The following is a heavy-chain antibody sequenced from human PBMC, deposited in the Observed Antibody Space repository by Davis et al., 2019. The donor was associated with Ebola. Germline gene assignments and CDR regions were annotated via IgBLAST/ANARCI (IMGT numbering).Heavy chain of an antibody. V-gene: IGHV3-23*01. CDR3: AKSGLLRFLEWLFYYYFDY. Sequence: PGGSLRLSCAVSGFTFSSYAMSWVRQAPGKGLEWVSAISGSGGSTYYADSVKGRFTISRANSKNTLYLQMNSLRAEDTAVYYCAKSGLLRFLEWLFYYYFDYWGQGTLVTVSS. J-gene: IGHJ4*02. CDR1: GFTFSSYA. CDR2: ISGSGGST. D-gene: IGHD3-3*01.